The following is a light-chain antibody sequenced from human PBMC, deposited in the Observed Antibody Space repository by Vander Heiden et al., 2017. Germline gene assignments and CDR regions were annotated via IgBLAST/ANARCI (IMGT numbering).Light chain of an antibody. J-gene: IGLJ2*01. V-gene: IGLV3-21*02. CDR1: DIGSKS. Sequence: SYVLTQPPSVSVAPGQTARITCGGNDIGSKSVHWYQLKPGQAPVLVVYDDSDRPSGIPERFSGSSSGNTATLTISGVEAGDEADYYCQVWDSDSDRVVFGGGTKLTVL. CDR3: QVWDSDSDRVV. CDR2: DDS.